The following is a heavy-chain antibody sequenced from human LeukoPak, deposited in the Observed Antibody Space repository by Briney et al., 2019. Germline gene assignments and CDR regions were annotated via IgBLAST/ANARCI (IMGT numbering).Heavy chain of an antibody. CDR2: ISYDGSNK. V-gene: IGHV3-30-3*01. CDR3: ARTWSIGYCSSTSCREHDAFDI. CDR1: GFTFSSYA. D-gene: IGHD2-2*01. J-gene: IGHJ3*02. Sequence: GGSLRLSCAASGFTFSSYAMHWVRQAPGKGLEWVAVISYDGSNKYYADSVKGRFTISRDNSKNTLYLQMNSLRAEDTAVYYCARTWSIGYCSSTSCREHDAFDIWGQGTMVTVSS.